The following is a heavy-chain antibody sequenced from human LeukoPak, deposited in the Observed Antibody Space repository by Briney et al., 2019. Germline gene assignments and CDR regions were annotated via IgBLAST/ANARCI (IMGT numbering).Heavy chain of an antibody. V-gene: IGHV1-69*13. CDR2: IIPIFGTA. J-gene: IGHJ5*02. CDR1: GGTFSSYA. Sequence: SVKVSCKASGGTFSSYAISWVRQAPGQGLEWMGGIIPIFGTANYAQKFQGRVTITADGSTSTAYMELSSLRSEDTAVYYCARSDYGNNWFDPWGQGTLVTVSS. CDR3: ARSDYGNNWFDP. D-gene: IGHD4-17*01.